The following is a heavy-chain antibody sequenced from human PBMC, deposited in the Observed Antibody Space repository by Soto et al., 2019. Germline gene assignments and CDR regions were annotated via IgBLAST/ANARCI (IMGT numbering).Heavy chain of an antibody. CDR3: AKACDTVITYYFDY. J-gene: IGHJ4*02. Sequence: EVQLVESGGVVVQPGGSLRLSCAASGFTFDDYTMHWVRQAPGKGLEWVSLISWDGGSTYYADSVKGRFTISRDNSKHSLYLQMNSLRTEDTAFYYCAKACDTVITYYFDYWGQGTLVTVSS. CDR1: GFTFDDYT. CDR2: ISWDGGST. V-gene: IGHV3-43*01. D-gene: IGHD4-17*01.